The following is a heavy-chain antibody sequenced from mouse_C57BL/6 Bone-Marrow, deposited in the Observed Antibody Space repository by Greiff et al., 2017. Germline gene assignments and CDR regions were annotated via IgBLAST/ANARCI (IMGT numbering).Heavy chain of an antibody. J-gene: IGHJ4*01. CDR2: IGSGGST. CDR3: ARGRDYYGSSYNYAMDY. V-gene: IGHV2-2*01. CDR1: GFSLTSYG. D-gene: IGHD1-1*01. Sequence: QVQLQQSGPGLVQPSPSLSITCTVSGFSLTSYGVHWVRQSPGKGLEWLGVIGSGGSTDYNAAFISRLSISKDNSKSQVFFKMNSLQADDTAIYYCARGRDYYGSSYNYAMDYWGQGTSVTVSS.